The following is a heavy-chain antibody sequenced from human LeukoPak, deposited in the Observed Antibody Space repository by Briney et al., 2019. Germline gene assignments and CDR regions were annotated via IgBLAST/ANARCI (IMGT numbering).Heavy chain of an antibody. Sequence: PGGPLRLSCAASGFTFSAFGMHWVRQAPGKGLEWVTFIPYDGSDKYYADSVKGRFTISRDNSKNTLYLQMNSLRAEDTAVYYCAKPPGLRRLDPWGQGTLVTVSS. CDR2: IPYDGSDK. V-gene: IGHV3-30*02. CDR3: AKPPGLRRLDP. CDR1: GFTFSAFG. D-gene: IGHD5-12*01. J-gene: IGHJ5*02.